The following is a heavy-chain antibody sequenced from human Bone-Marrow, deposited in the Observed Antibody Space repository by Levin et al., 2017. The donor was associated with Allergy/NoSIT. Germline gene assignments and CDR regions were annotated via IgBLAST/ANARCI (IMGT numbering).Heavy chain of an antibody. CDR2: ISTNGDRT. Sequence: GGSLRLSCVASGFTFSSYAMHWVRQAPGKGLEYVSAISTNGDRTNYADSVKGRFTISRDNSKNTVYLQMVSLRAEDTAVYYCARGRGYCSSPTSCHGDYFDYWGQGTLVTVSS. V-gene: IGHV3-64*02. CDR1: GFTFSSYA. CDR3: ARGRGYCSSPTSCHGDYFDY. D-gene: IGHD2-2*01. J-gene: IGHJ4*02.